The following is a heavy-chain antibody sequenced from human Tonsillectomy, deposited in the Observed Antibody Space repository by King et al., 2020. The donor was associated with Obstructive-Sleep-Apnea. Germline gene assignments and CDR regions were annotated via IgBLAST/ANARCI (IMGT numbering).Heavy chain of an antibody. J-gene: IGHJ4*02. CDR3: ARAVKTYYYDSSGLDY. V-gene: IGHV4-30-4*01. D-gene: IGHD3-22*01. CDR1: GGSISSGDYY. Sequence: VQLQESGPGLVKPSQTLSLTCTVSGGSISSGDYYWSWIRQPPGKGLEWIGYIYYSGSTYYNPSLKSRVSISVDTSKNQFSLKVRSVTASDTAVYFCARAVKTYYYDSSGLDYWGQGTLVTVSS. CDR2: IYYSGST.